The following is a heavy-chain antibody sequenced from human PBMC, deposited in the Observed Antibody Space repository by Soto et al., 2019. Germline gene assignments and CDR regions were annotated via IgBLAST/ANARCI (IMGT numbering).Heavy chain of an antibody. CDR3: ARGVKYQLLYNWFDP. D-gene: IGHD2-2*01. CDR1: GYTFTSYD. CDR2: MNPNSGNT. V-gene: IGHV1-8*01. Sequence: ASVKVSCKASGYTFTSYDINWVRQATGQGLEWMGWMNPNSGNTGYAQKFQGRVTMTRNTSISTAYMELSSLRSEDTAVYYCARGVKYQLLYNWFDPWDQGTLVTVSS. J-gene: IGHJ5*02.